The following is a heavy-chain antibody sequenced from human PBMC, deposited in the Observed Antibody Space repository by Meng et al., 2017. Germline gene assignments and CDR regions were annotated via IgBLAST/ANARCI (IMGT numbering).Heavy chain of an antibody. CDR3: ACVNGRGWFGYWYFDL. J-gene: IGHJ2*01. CDR2: IYPGDSDT. CDR1: GYSFTSYW. V-gene: IGHV5-51*01. Sequence: EFPKTLRKGPGYSFTSYWIGWVRQMPGKGLEWMGIIYPGDSDTRHSPSFPGQVTIPADKSISTAYLQWRSLKASDTAMYFCACVNGRGWFGYWYFDLWGRGTLVTVSS. D-gene: IGHD6-19*01.